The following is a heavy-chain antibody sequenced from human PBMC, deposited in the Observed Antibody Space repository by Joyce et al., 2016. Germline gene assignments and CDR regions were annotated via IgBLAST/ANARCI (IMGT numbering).Heavy chain of an antibody. J-gene: IGHJ5*02. CDR1: GVTFSDYA. CDR2: IIPFYGTA. Sequence: QVQLVQSGAEVKKPGSSVKVSCKASGVTFSDYAFTWVRQAPGQGLEWMGGIIPFYGTAKYGQKFQGRVTIIADESTSTVYMELSSLRSEDTAVYYCARGGEWFGELSNWFDPWGQGTLVTVSS. CDR3: ARGGEWFGELSNWFDP. V-gene: IGHV1-69*01. D-gene: IGHD3-10*01.